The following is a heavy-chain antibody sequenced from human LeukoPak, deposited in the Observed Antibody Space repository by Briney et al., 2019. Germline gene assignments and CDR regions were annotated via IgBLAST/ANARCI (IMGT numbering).Heavy chain of an antibody. CDR2: IKQDRSEK. CDR3: ASAYGDYFAFDI. V-gene: IGHV3-7*01. D-gene: IGHD4-17*01. CDR1: GFTFTNYW. Sequence: GGSLRLSCAASGFTFTNYWMSWVRQAPGKGLELVANIKQDRSEKYYVDSVKGRFTISRDNAKNSLYLQMNSLRAEDTAVYYCASAYGDYFAFDIWGQGTMVTVSS. J-gene: IGHJ3*02.